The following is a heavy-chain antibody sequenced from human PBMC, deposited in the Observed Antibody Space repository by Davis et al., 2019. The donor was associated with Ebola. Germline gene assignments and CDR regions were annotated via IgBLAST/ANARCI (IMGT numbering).Heavy chain of an antibody. CDR2: IWNDGSRK. CDR3: ARVSYQLLDYYYYYMDI. J-gene: IGHJ6*03. CDR1: GFTFSSHA. V-gene: IGHV3-33*01. Sequence: GESLKISCAASGFTFSSHAMHWVRQAPGKGLEWVAVIWNDGSRKFYADSVKGRFTVARDNSKNTLYLEMNSLRAGDTAVYYCARVSYQLLDYYYYYMDIWGNGTTVTVSS. D-gene: IGHD2-2*01.